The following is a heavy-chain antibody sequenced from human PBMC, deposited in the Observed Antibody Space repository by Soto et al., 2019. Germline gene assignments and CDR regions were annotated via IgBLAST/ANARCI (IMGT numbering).Heavy chain of an antibody. J-gene: IGHJ6*02. CDR1: GGTFSSYA. CDR3: AKTDTGSYYGMDV. V-gene: IGHV1-69*01. Sequence: QVQLVQSGAEVKKPGSSVKVSCKASGGTFSSYAISGVRQAPGQGLEWMEGIIPIFGTANYAQKFQGRVTITADESTSTAYMELSRLRSEDTAVYYCAKTDTGSYYGMDVWGQGTTVTVSS. CDR2: IIPIFGTA.